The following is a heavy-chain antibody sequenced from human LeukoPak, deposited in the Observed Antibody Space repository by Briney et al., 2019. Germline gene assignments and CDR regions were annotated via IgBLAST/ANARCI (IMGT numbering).Heavy chain of an antibody. CDR3: ARGTPYYDFWSGYYVFWFDP. Sequence: PSETLSLTCTFSGGSVSSYYWSWIRQPAGKGLEWIGRIYTSGSTNYNPSLKSRVTMSVDTSKNQFSLKLSSVTAADTAVYYCARGTPYYDFWSGYYVFWFDPWGQGTLVTVSS. D-gene: IGHD3-3*01. CDR2: IYTSGST. V-gene: IGHV4-4*07. J-gene: IGHJ5*02. CDR1: GGSVSSYY.